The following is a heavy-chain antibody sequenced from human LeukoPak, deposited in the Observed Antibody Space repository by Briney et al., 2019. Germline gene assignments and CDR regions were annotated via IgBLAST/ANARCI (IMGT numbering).Heavy chain of an antibody. Sequence: PGGSLRLSCAASGFTFSSYAMSWVRQAPGKGLEWVSAISGSGGSTYYADSVKGRFTISRDNSKKTLYLQMNSLRAEDTAVYYCAKGLWFGEFNWFDPWGQGTLVTVSS. CDR3: AKGLWFGEFNWFDP. V-gene: IGHV3-23*01. CDR1: GFTFSSYA. D-gene: IGHD3-10*01. CDR2: ISGSGGST. J-gene: IGHJ5*02.